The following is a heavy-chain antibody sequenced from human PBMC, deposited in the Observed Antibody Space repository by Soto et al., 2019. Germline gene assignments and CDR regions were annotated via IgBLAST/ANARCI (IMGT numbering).Heavy chain of an antibody. J-gene: IGHJ4*02. D-gene: IGHD1-26*01. V-gene: IGHV3-30*18. Sequence: PGGSLRLSCVGSGFTFSNYGMHWVRQPPGKGLEWVALISDDGDKRYYAESVRGQLIISRDNSKDTLYLQMNSRGPDDTAVYFCAKARVRILGANSFDYWGQGTPVNVSS. CDR1: GFTFSNYG. CDR2: ISDDGDKR. CDR3: AKARVRILGANSFDY.